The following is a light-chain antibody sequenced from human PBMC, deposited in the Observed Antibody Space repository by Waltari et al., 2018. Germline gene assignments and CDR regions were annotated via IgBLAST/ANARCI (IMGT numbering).Light chain of an antibody. Sequence: EIVLTQSPATLSLSPGEKATLSCRASQYVSTYLAWYQQKPGQAPRLLIYDASNRATGIPARVSGSGSGTDFTLTISSLEPDDFAVYYCQQRSNWPPWTFGQGTKVEIK. V-gene: IGKV3-11*01. J-gene: IGKJ1*01. CDR1: QYVSTY. CDR3: QQRSNWPPWT. CDR2: DAS.